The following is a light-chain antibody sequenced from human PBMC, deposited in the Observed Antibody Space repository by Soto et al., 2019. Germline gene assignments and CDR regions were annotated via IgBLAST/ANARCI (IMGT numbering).Light chain of an antibody. CDR3: QQSYGIPRT. J-gene: IGKJ2*01. CDR2: GAS. V-gene: IGKV1-39*01. Sequence: DIQMTQSPSSLSASVGDRVTITCRASQSISSYLNWYQQKPGKAPKFLIYGASSLQSGVPSRFSGSGSGTDFTLAISSLQPEDFATYYCQQSYGIPRTFGQGTKLESK. CDR1: QSISSY.